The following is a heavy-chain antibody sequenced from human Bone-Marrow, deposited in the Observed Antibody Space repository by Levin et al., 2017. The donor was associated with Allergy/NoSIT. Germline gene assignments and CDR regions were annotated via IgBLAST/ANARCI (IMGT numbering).Heavy chain of an antibody. CDR1: GDTFDKYT. V-gene: IGHV1-69*13. J-gene: IGHJ5*01. Sequence: SVKVSCKTSGDTFDKYTFSWVRQAPGQGLEWLGGIIPTLGIPNYVQKFQGRITITADESTSTAYKELSSLRAEDTAVYYCASGIAVSGPWTFDFWGQGTQVIVSS. CDR3: ASGIAVSGPWTFDF. CDR2: IIPTLGIP. D-gene: IGHD6-19*01.